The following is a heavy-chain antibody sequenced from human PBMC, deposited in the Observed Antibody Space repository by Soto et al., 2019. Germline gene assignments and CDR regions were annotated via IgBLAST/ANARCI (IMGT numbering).Heavy chain of an antibody. CDR2: IYYTGST. Sequence: SETLSLTCTVSGGSISIYYWSWVRQPPGKGLEWMGNIYYTGSTNYNPSLTSRGTISVDTSKNQFSLKLTSVTVAYTAVYCCARDDNSSGYYPGYFDYWGQGTLVTVSS. V-gene: IGHV4-59*01. D-gene: IGHD3-22*01. CDR3: ARDDNSSGYYPGYFDY. J-gene: IGHJ4*02. CDR1: GGSISIYY.